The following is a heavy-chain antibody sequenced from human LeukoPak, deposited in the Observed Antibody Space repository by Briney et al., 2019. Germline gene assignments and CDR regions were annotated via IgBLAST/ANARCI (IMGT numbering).Heavy chain of an antibody. CDR2: ISSSGGAI. Sequence: GGSLRLSCAASGFTFSSYSMNWVRQAPGKGLEWISYISSSGGAIDYADSVKGRFTISRDNAKNSLYLQMNRLRAEDAAVYCASDGDYDYWGQGTLVTVSS. CDR1: GFTFSSYS. V-gene: IGHV3-48*04. D-gene: IGHD4-17*01. J-gene: IGHJ4*02. CDR3: ASDGDYDY.